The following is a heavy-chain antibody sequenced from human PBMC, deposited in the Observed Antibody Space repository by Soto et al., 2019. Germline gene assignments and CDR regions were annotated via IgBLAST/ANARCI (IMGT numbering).Heavy chain of an antibody. Sequence: SETLSLTCTVSGGSISSYYWSWIRQPAGKGLEWIGRIYTSGSTNYNPSLKSRVTMSVDTSKSQFSLKLSSVTAADTAVYYCARVGRDWNYDVRFDPWGQGTLVTVSS. CDR2: IYTSGST. J-gene: IGHJ5*02. V-gene: IGHV4-4*07. D-gene: IGHD1-7*01. CDR1: GGSISSYY. CDR3: ARVGRDWNYDVRFDP.